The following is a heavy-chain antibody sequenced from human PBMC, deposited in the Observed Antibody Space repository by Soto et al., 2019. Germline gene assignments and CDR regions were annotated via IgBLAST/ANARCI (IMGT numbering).Heavy chain of an antibody. D-gene: IGHD2-8*02. V-gene: IGHV3-11*01. CDR1: GFTFSDYY. Sequence: QVQLVESGGGLVKPGGSLRLSCAASGFTFSDYYMSWIRQAPGQGLEWVSYISSSGSSIYYADSGKGRFTISRDNAKNSLYLQMNSPRAEDTAVYYCARVPLTATWWMVGRNWFDPWGQGNLVTVSS. J-gene: IGHJ5*02. CDR3: ARVPLTATWWMVGRNWFDP. CDR2: ISSSGSSI.